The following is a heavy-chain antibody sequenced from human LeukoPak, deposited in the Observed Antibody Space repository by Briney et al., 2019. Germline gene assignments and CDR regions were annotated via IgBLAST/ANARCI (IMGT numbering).Heavy chain of an antibody. V-gene: IGHV4-59*01. Sequence: SETLSLTCTVSGGSISSYYWSWIRQPPGKGLEWIGYIYYSGSTNYNPSLKSRVTISVDTSKNQFSLKLSSVTAADTAVYYCARGRLDHGDYGLDYYYYYMDVWGKGTTVTVSS. D-gene: IGHD4-17*01. CDR3: ARGRLDHGDYGLDYYYYYMDV. J-gene: IGHJ6*03. CDR1: GGSISSYY. CDR2: IYYSGST.